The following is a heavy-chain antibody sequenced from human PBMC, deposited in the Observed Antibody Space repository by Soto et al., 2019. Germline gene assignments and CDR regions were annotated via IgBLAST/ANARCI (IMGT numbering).Heavy chain of an antibody. CDR1: GYSFTSYW. CDR3: ARVSPYDYVWGSYEPGGAFDI. CDR2: IYPGDSDT. J-gene: IGHJ3*02. V-gene: IGHV5-51*01. D-gene: IGHD3-16*01. Sequence: GESLKISCKGSGYSFTSYWIGWVRQMPGKGLEWMGIIYPGDSDTRYSPSFQGQVTISADKSISTAYLQWSSLKASDTAMYYCARVSPYDYVWGSYEPGGAFDIWGQGTMVTVSS.